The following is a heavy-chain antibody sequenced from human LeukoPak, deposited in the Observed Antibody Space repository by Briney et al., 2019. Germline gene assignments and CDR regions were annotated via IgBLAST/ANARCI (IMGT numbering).Heavy chain of an antibody. D-gene: IGHD3-10*01. CDR3: AKDRQYYGSGGYYFDY. V-gene: IGHV3-30*02. J-gene: IGHJ4*02. Sequence: GGSLRLSCAASGFTFSSYGMHWVRQAPGKGLEWVAFMRYDGSNKYYADSVKGRFTISRDNSKNTLYLQMNSLRAEDTAVYYCAKDRQYYGSGGYYFDYWGQGTLVTVSS. CDR2: MRYDGSNK. CDR1: GFTFSSYG.